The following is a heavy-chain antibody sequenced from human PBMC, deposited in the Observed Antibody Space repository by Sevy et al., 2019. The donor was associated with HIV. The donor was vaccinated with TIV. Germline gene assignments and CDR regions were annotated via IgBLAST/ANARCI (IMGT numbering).Heavy chain of an antibody. CDR2: IGTLADT. D-gene: IGHD2-21*01. J-gene: IGHJ4*02. CDR3: VRGLQTHCDRTACPLDY. V-gene: IGHV3-13*01. Sequence: GGSLRLSCAASGFTFSGSDMHWVRQVKGKGLEWISRIGTLADTFYADSVKGRFTISRHNAQSYLYLHMSSLKVGDTALYFCVRGLQTHCDRTACPLDYWGQGTLVTVSS. CDR1: GFTFSGSD.